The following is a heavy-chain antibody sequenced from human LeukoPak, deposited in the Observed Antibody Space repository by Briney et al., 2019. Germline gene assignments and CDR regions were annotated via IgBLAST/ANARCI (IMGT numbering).Heavy chain of an antibody. D-gene: IGHD1-26*01. CDR2: ISAYNGNT. J-gene: IGHJ4*02. CDR1: GYTFTSYG. V-gene: IGHV1-18*01. Sequence: ASVKVSCKASGYTFTSYGISWVRQAPGQGLEWMGWISAYNGNTNYAQKLQGRVTMTTDTSTSTAYMELRSLRSDDTAVYYCATVRGRWELPEPGFDYWGQGTLVTVSS. CDR3: ATVRGRWELPEPGFDY.